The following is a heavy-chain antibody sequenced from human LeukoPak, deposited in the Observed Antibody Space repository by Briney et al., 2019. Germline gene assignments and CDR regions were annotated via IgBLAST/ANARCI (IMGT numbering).Heavy chain of an antibody. CDR2: ISGGGGST. V-gene: IGHV3-23*01. Sequence: PGGSLRLSCAASGFTFSSYAMNWVRQAPGKGLEWVSTISGGGGSTYYADSVKGRFTISRDNAKNSLYLQMNSLRAEDTAVYYCARRSSGYYAWVFDYWGQGTLVTVSS. D-gene: IGHD3-22*01. J-gene: IGHJ4*02. CDR1: GFTFSSYA. CDR3: ARRSSGYYAWVFDY.